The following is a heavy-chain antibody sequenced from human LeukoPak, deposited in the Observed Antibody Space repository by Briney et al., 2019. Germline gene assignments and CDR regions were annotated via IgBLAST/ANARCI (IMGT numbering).Heavy chain of an antibody. CDR3: ATPIHGSGSSMRYYGMDV. J-gene: IGHJ6*02. CDR2: FDPEDGET. Sequence: ASVKVSCKVSGYTLTELSMHWVRQAPGKGLEWMGGFDPEDGETIYAQKFQGRVTMTEDTSTDTAYMELSSLRSEDTAVYYCATPIHGSGSSMRYYGMDVWGQGTTVTVFS. D-gene: IGHD3-10*01. CDR1: GYTLTELS. V-gene: IGHV1-24*01.